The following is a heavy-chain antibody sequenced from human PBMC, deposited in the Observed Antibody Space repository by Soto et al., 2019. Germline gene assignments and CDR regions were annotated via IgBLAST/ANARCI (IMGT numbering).Heavy chain of an antibody. CDR3: ATPGGPDSGGYYYFDY. CDR1: GYSFTAYY. CDR2: INPKSGAT. J-gene: IGHJ4*02. V-gene: IGHV1-2*02. D-gene: IGHD3-22*01. Sequence: ASLKVSCKPSGYSFTAYYMHWVRQAPGQGLEWMGWINPKSGATNYPQKFQGRVTMTGDTSVSTAYMELSSLRSDDTAVYYCATPGGPDSGGYYYFDYWGQGSLVTVSS.